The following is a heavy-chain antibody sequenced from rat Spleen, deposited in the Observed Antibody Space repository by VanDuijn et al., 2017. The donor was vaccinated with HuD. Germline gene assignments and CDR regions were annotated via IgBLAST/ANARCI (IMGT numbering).Heavy chain of an antibody. CDR2: INYDGRST. CDR1: GFTFSDYY. Sequence: EVQLVESDGGLVQPGRSLKLSCAASGFTFSDYYMAWVRQAPTKGLEWVATINYDGRSTYYRDSVKGRFTISRDNAKSTLYLQMDSLKSEDTATYYCVRLLGAPDWYFDFWGPGTMVTVSS. CDR3: VRLLGAPDWYFDF. V-gene: IGHV5-7*01. D-gene: IGHD5-1*01. J-gene: IGHJ1*01.